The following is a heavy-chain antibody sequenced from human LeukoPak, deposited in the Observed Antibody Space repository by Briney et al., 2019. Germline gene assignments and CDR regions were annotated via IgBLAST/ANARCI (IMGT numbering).Heavy chain of an antibody. D-gene: IGHD3-10*01. CDR1: GFTFSSYG. V-gene: IGHV3-30*18. J-gene: IGHJ4*02. Sequence: GGSLRLSCAASGFTFSSYGMHWVRQAPGKGLEWVAVISYDGSNKYYADSVKGRFTISRDNSKNTLFLQMNSLRAEDTAVYYCAKRYNSGTFALDYWGRGTLVTVSS. CDR2: ISYDGSNK. CDR3: AKRYNSGTFALDY.